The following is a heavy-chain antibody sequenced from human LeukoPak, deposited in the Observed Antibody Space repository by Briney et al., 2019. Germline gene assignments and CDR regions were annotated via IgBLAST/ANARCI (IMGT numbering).Heavy chain of an antibody. Sequence: ASMKVSCKASGYTFTSYDINWVRQATGQGLEWMGWMNPNSGNTGYAQKFQGRVTMTRNTSISTAYMELSSLRSEDTAVYYCARGHSSSPDYYYYYGMDVWGQGTTVTVSS. J-gene: IGHJ6*02. D-gene: IGHD6-13*01. CDR1: GYTFTSYD. CDR3: ARGHSSSPDYYYYYGMDV. V-gene: IGHV1-8*01. CDR2: MNPNSGNT.